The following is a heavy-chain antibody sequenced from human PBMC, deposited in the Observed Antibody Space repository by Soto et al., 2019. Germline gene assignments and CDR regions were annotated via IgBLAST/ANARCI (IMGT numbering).Heavy chain of an antibody. CDR2: IYYSGST. J-gene: IGHJ4*02. D-gene: IGHD3-10*01. Sequence: SETLSLTCTVSGVSISSYYWSWIRQPPGKRLEWIGYIYYSGSTNYNPSLKSRVTISVDTSKNQFSLKLSSVTAADTAVYYCARLGDYYGSGSYRYYFDYWGQGTLVTVSS. V-gene: IGHV4-59*08. CDR1: GVSISSYY. CDR3: ARLGDYYGSGSYRYYFDY.